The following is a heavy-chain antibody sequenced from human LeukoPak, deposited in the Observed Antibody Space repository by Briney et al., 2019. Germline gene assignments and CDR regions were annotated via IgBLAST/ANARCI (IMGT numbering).Heavy chain of an antibody. CDR2: ISSSGSTT. Sequence: PGGSLRLSCAASGFTFSSYEMNWVRQAPGKGLEWVSYISSSGSTTYYADSVKGRFTISRDNSKNTLYLQMNSLRAEDTAVYYCAKAIGITMIVVVITPFDYWGQGTLVTVSS. CDR1: GFTFSSYE. V-gene: IGHV3-48*03. D-gene: IGHD3-22*01. J-gene: IGHJ4*02. CDR3: AKAIGITMIVVVITPFDY.